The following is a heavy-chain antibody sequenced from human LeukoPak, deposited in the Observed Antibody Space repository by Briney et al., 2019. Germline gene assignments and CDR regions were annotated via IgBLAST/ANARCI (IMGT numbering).Heavy chain of an antibody. CDR3: VKSGYNRFDY. CDR1: GFSFSSYW. Sequence: PGGSLRLSCEGSGFSFSSYWMTWVRQAPGKGLEWVSGISGDAGRTYYADSVKGRFTIYRDNSKNTLYLQMNSLGAEDTAVYYCVKSGYNRFDYWGQGTLVTVSS. V-gene: IGHV3-23*01. CDR2: ISGDAGRT. J-gene: IGHJ4*02. D-gene: IGHD5-24*01.